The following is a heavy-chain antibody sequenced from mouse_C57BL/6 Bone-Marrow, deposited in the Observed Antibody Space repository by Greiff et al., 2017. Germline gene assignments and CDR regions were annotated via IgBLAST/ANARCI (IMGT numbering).Heavy chain of an antibody. J-gene: IGHJ2*01. D-gene: IGHD2-3*01. V-gene: IGHV1-85*01. CDR1: GYTFTRYD. Sequence: QVQLKQSGPELVKPGASVKLSCKASGYTFTRYDINWVKQRPGQGLEWIGWIYPRDGSTKYNEKFKGKATLTVATSSSTAYMELHSLTSEDSAVYFCARRWAFDYWGQGTTLTVSS. CDR2: IYPRDGST. CDR3: ARRWAFDY.